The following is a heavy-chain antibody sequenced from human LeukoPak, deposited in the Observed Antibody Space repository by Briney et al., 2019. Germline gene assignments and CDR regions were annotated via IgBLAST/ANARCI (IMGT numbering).Heavy chain of an antibody. J-gene: IGHJ6*02. CDR2: IKSKTDGGTT. CDR1: GFTFSNAW. D-gene: IGHD3-10*01. Sequence: GGSLRLSCAASGFTFSNAWMSWVRQAPGKGLEWVGRIKSKTDGGTTDYAAPVKGRFTISRDDSKNTLYLQMDSLKTEDTAVYYCTTDPDLLWFGELPYYDPLGYYGMDVWGQGTTVTVSS. CDR3: TTDPDLLWFGELPYYDPLGYYGMDV. V-gene: IGHV3-15*01.